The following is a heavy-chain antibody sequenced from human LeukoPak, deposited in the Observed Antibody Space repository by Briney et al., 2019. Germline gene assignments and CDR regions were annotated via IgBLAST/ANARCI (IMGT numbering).Heavy chain of an antibody. V-gene: IGHV4-59*01. Sequence: SETLSLTCTVSGGSISSYYWSWIRQPPEKGLEWIGYIYYSGSTNYNPSLKSRVTISIDTSKNQFSLKLNSVTAADTAAYYCATESITAAFFDYWGQGTLVTVSS. CDR3: ATESITAAFFDY. CDR1: GGSISSYY. J-gene: IGHJ4*02. D-gene: IGHD6-13*01. CDR2: IYYSGST.